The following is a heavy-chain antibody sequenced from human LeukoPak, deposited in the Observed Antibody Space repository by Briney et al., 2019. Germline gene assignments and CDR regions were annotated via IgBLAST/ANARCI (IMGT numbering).Heavy chain of an antibody. D-gene: IGHD3-22*01. J-gene: IGHJ5*02. CDR2: IKSNSGGT. V-gene: IGHV1-2*02. CDR1: GYTFTGYY. Sequence: GASVKVSCKASGYTFTGYYMHWVRQAPGQGLEWMGWIKSNSGGTNYAQKFQGRVTMTTDTSISTAYMELSRLRSDDTAVYYCARSYDSSGYYFEGDWFDPWGQGTLVTVSS. CDR3: ARSYDSSGYYFEGDWFDP.